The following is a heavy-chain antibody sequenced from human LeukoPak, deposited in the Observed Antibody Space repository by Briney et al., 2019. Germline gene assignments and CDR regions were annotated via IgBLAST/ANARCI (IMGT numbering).Heavy chain of an antibody. J-gene: IGHJ4*02. Sequence: PSETLSLTCTVSGGSISSSSYYWGWIRQPPGKGLEWIGSIYYSGSTNYNPSLKSRVTISVDTSKNQFSLKLSSVTAADTAVYYCARAGDSYGHPTDYWGQGTLVTVSS. CDR3: ARAGDSYGHPTDY. CDR1: GGSISSSSYY. D-gene: IGHD5-18*01. CDR2: IYYSGST. V-gene: IGHV4-39*07.